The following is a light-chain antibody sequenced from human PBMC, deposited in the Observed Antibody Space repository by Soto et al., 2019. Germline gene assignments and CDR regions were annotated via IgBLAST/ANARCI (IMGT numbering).Light chain of an antibody. Sequence: EIVLTQSPGTLSLSPGESATLSCRASQSFNNKLAWYYQKPGQAPRFLIYGASRRATGIPDRFSGSGSGTDFTLTISRLEPEDFAVYYCQQYGTTPLTFGGGTKVEIK. CDR1: QSFNNK. CDR3: QQYGTTPLT. J-gene: IGKJ4*01. V-gene: IGKV3-20*01. CDR2: GAS.